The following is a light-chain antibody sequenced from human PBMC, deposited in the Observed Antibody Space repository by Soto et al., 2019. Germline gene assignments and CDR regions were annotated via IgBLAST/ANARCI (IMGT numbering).Light chain of an antibody. CDR2: GAS. J-gene: IGKJ1*01. V-gene: IGKV3-15*01. CDR1: QSVSSN. Sequence: EIVMTQSPATLSVSPGERVTLSCRTSQSVSSNLAWYQQKPVQAPRLLIYGASTRATGIPARFSGSGSGTEFTLTISSLQSEDFAVYYCQHYNNWPRTFGQGTKVEIK. CDR3: QHYNNWPRT.